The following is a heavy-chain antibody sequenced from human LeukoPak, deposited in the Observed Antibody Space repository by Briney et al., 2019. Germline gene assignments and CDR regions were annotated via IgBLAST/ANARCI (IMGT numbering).Heavy chain of an antibody. V-gene: IGHV3-66*02. D-gene: IGHD1-26*01. J-gene: IGHJ4*02. CDR1: GFTVSSNY. Sequence: GGSLRLSCAASGFTVSSNYMSWVRQAPGKGLEWVSVLYSGGSTYYGDSVKGRFTISRDNSKNTLYPQMNSLSVEDTAVYYCARGILGATPFDYWGQGTLVTVSS. CDR3: ARGILGATPFDY. CDR2: LYSGGST.